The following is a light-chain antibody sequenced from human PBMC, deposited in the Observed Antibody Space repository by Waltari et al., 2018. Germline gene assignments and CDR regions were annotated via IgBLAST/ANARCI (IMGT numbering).Light chain of an antibody. J-gene: IGKJ4*01. CDR2: KAS. V-gene: IGKV1-5*03. CDR1: QSVQNT. Sequence: DIQNTQSPSTMSASVGDRVTIPCRASQSVQNTLAWYQQKPGTAPKVLIHKASRLESGVPSRFSGSGFGTDFILSISSLQPDDFATYYCQEYDSLPVTFGGGTRVEIK. CDR3: QEYDSLPVT.